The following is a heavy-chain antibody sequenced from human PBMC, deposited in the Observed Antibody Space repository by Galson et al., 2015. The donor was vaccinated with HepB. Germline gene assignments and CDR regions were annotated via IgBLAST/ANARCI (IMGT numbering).Heavy chain of an antibody. J-gene: IGHJ5*02. D-gene: IGHD3-3*01. CDR2: ISAYNGNT. CDR3: ARDLGYYDFWSGYYTLYWFDP. V-gene: IGHV1-18*01. Sequence: SVKVSCKASGYTFTSYGISWVRQAPGQGLEWMGWISAYNGNTNYAQKLQGRVTMTTDTSTSTAYMELRSLRSDDTAVYYCARDLGYYDFWSGYYTLYWFDPWGQGTLVTVSS. CDR1: GYTFTSYG.